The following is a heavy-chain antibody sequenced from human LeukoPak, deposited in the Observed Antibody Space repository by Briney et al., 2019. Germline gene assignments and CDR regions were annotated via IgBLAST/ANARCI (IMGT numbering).Heavy chain of an antibody. J-gene: IGHJ5*02. CDR1: GFTFSDYY. D-gene: IGHD6-13*01. V-gene: IGHV3-11*04. CDR3: ARLTYSNNWYFRRGLDNWFDP. CDR2: ISSSGSTI. Sequence: GGSLRLSCAASGFTFSDYYMSWIRQAPGKGLEWVSYISSSGSTIYYADSVKGRFTISRDNSKNTLYLQMNSLRAEDTAVYYCARLTYSNNWYFRRGLDNWFDPWGQGTLVTVSS.